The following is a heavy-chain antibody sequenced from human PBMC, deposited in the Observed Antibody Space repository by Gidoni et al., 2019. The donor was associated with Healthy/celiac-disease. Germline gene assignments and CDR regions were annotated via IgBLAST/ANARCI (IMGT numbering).Heavy chain of an antibody. Sequence: EMQLVASGGGLVKPGGSLRLSCAASGFTFSSYSMNWVRQAPGKGPELVSSISSSSSYIYYADSVKGRFTISRDNAKNSLYLQMNSLRAEDTAVYYCARDLPEYCSGGSCYPGDWGQGTLVTVSS. D-gene: IGHD2-15*01. J-gene: IGHJ4*02. CDR2: ISSSSSYI. V-gene: IGHV3-21*01. CDR1: GFTFSSYS. CDR3: ARDLPEYCSGGSCYPGD.